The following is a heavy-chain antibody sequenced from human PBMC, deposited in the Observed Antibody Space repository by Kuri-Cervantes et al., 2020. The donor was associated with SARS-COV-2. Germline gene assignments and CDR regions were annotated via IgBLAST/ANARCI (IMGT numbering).Heavy chain of an antibody. V-gene: IGHV3-30*07. Sequence: GGSLRLSCAASGFTFSSYAMHWVRQAPGKGLEWVAVISYDGSNKYYADSVKGRFTISRDNAKNTLYLQMNSLRAEDTAVYFCAGAPGWNDPLDHWGRGTPVTVSS. J-gene: IGHJ4*02. CDR1: GFTFSSYA. D-gene: IGHD1-1*01. CDR2: ISYDGSNK. CDR3: AGAPGWNDPLDH.